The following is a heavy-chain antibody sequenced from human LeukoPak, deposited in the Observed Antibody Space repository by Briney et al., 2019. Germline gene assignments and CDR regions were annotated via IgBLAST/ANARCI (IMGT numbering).Heavy chain of an antibody. CDR3: ARVYDFWSGYYKPLYNWFDP. V-gene: IGHV4-34*01. CDR1: GGSFSGYY. CDR2: INHSGST. Sequence: SETLSLTCAVYGGSFSGYYWSWIRQPPGKGLEWIGEINHSGSTNYNPSLKSRVTISVDSSKNQFSLKLSSVTAADTVVYYCARVYDFWSGYYKPLYNWFDPWGQGTLVTVSS. D-gene: IGHD3-3*01. J-gene: IGHJ5*02.